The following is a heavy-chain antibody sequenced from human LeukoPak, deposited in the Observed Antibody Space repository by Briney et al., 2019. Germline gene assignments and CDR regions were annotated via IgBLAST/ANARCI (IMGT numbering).Heavy chain of an antibody. V-gene: IGHV4-61*08. CDR1: GGSISSGDYY. Sequence: PSETLSLTCTVSGGSISSGDYYWSWIRQPPGKGLEWIGYIYYSGSTNYNPSLKSRVTISVDTSKNQFSLKLSSVTAADTAVYYCARLVVLRYFDWLSPGIIYFDYWGQGTLVTVSS. D-gene: IGHD3-9*01. J-gene: IGHJ4*02. CDR3: ARLVVLRYFDWLSPGIIYFDY. CDR2: IYYSGST.